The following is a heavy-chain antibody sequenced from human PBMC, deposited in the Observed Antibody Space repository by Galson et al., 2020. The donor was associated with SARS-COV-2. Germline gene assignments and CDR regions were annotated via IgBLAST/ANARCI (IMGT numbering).Heavy chain of an antibody. V-gene: IGHV1-3*01. CDR1: GYTFTSYA. CDR2: INAGNGNT. Sequence: ASVKVSCKASGYTFTSYAMHWVRQAPGQRLEWMGWINAGNGNTKYSQKFQGRVTITRDTSASTAYMELSSLRSEDTTVYYCARDLKSKGWRDPSYYFDYWGQGTLVTVSS. J-gene: IGHJ4*02. D-gene: IGHD2-21*01. CDR3: ARDLKSKGWRDPSYYFDY.